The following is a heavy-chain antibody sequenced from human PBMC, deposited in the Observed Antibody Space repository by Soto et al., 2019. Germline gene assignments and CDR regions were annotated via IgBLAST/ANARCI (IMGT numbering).Heavy chain of an antibody. CDR1: GFTFSSYS. D-gene: IGHD1-26*01. CDR2: ISSSSNTI. Sequence: EVQLVESGGGLEQPGGSLRLSCAASGFTFSSYSMNWVRQAPGKGLQWISYISSSSNTIDYADSVKGRFTISRDYAKNAMYLKMSSMTDEETAVYYCVRGVPWDQTSFWYGMDVWGQGTTVTVSS. J-gene: IGHJ6*02. CDR3: VRGVPWDQTSFWYGMDV. V-gene: IGHV3-48*02.